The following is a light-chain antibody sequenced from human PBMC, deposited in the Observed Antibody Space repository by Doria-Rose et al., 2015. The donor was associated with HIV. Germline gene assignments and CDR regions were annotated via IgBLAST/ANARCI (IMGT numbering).Light chain of an antibody. Sequence: QSVLTQPPPVSGAPGQRVAISCTGSSSNIGAGFDVNWYQQFPGTAPKLLIHGNTNRPSGVPDRFSGSKSGTSASLAISGLRAEDEADYYCQSYGSRLSVYVFGTGTKVTVL. J-gene: IGLJ1*01. V-gene: IGLV1-40*01. CDR1: SSNIGAGFD. CDR3: QSYGSRLSVYV. CDR2: GNT.